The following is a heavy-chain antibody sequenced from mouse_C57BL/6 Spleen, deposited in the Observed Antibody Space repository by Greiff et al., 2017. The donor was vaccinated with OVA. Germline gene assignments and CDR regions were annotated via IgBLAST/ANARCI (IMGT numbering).Heavy chain of an antibody. CDR1: GYTFTSYW. CDR3: ARSLYYGSPSGYFDV. J-gene: IGHJ1*03. CDR2: IHPNSGST. V-gene: IGHV1-64*01. D-gene: IGHD1-1*01. Sequence: VQLQQPGAELVKPGASVKLSCKASGYTFTSYWMPWVKQRPGQGLEWIGMIHPNSGSTNYNEKFKSTATLTVAKSSSTAYMQRSSLTSEDSAVYYCARSLYYGSPSGYFDVWGTGTTVTVSS.